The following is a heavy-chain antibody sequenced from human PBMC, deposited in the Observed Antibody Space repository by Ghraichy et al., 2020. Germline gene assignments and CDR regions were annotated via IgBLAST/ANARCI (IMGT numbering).Heavy chain of an antibody. CDR1: GFTFSSYP. CDR3: AKDISGDPIDYGDYFDY. Sequence: LSLTCAASGFTFSSYPMSWVRQAPGEGLEWVSAISGSGGSTYYADSVKGRFTISRDNSKNKLYLQMNSLRAEDTAVYYCAKDISGDPIDYGDYFDYWGQGALVTVSS. J-gene: IGHJ4*02. V-gene: IGHV3-23*01. D-gene: IGHD4-17*01. CDR2: ISGSGGST.